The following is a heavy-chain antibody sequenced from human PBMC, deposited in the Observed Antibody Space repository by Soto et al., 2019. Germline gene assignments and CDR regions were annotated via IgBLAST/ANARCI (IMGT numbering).Heavy chain of an antibody. Sequence: QVQLVQSGAEVKKPGASVKVSCKASGYTFTSYGISWVRQAPGQGLEWMGWISAYNGNTNDAQKLQGRVTMTTDTSTSTAYMALRSLRSDDTAVYYCARDAPPHGSGSYYNKGFWWFDPWGQGTLVTVSS. CDR1: GYTFTSYG. CDR3: ARDAPPHGSGSYYNKGFWWFDP. D-gene: IGHD3-10*01. J-gene: IGHJ5*02. V-gene: IGHV1-18*01. CDR2: ISAYNGNT.